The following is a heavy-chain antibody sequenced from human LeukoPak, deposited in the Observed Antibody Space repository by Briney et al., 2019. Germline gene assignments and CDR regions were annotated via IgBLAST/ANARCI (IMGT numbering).Heavy chain of an antibody. CDR1: GASISGSGYY. CDR3: ARGPYSYDSSGAFDI. CDR2: IYYSGST. V-gene: IGHV4-39*07. J-gene: IGHJ3*02. Sequence: SSETLSLTCAVSGASISGSGYYWGWIRQPPGKGLEWIGNIYYSGSTYYNASLQSRVTISIDTSKNQFSLRLNSVTAADTAVYFCARGPYSYDSSGAFDIWGQGTMVTVSS. D-gene: IGHD3-22*01.